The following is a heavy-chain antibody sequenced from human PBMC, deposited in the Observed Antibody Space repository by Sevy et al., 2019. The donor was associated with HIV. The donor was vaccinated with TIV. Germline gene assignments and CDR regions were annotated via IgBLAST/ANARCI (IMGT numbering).Heavy chain of an antibody. CDR1: GYTFNNYI. V-gene: IGHV1-3*04. Sequence: ASVKVSCRGSGYTFNNYIIYWVRQAPGQSLEWMGWVNTASGDTKYSQKFQGRLIITTDTSARTVYMELNSLRSEDTAFYFCARDFCSGGSCYPAFVYWGQGTLVTVSS. CDR3: ARDFCSGGSCYPAFVY. CDR2: VNTASGDT. D-gene: IGHD2-15*01. J-gene: IGHJ4*02.